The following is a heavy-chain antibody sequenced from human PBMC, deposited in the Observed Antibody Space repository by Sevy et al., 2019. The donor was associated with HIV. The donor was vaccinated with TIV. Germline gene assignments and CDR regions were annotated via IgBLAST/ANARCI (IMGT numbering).Heavy chain of an antibody. D-gene: IGHD1-26*01. J-gene: IGHJ3*02. CDR2: IYYSGST. Sequence: SETLSLTCTVSGGSVSSGSYYWSWIRQPPGKGLEWIGYIYYSGSTNYNPSLKSRVTISVDTSKNQFSLKLSSVTAADTAVYYCVRDRGYSGSYNAFDIWGQGTMVTVSS. CDR3: VRDRGYSGSYNAFDI. V-gene: IGHV4-61*01. CDR1: GGSVSSGSYY.